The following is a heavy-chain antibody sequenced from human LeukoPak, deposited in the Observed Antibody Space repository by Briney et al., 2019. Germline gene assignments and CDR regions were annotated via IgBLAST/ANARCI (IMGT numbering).Heavy chain of an antibody. CDR1: GFTFSSYG. Sequence: GGSLRLSCAASGFTFSSYGMRWVRQAPGKGLEWVAFIRYDGSNKYYADSVKGRFTISRDNSKNTLYLQMNSLRAEDTAVYYCATHSSSWYGGFDYWGQGTLVTVSS. CDR3: ATHSSSWYGGFDY. J-gene: IGHJ4*02. CDR2: IRYDGSNK. D-gene: IGHD6-13*01. V-gene: IGHV3-30*02.